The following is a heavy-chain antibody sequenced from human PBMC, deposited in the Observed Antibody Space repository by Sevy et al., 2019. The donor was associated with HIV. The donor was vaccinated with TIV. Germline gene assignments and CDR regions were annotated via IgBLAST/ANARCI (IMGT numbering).Heavy chain of an antibody. Sequence: SETLSLTCAVYGESFSGYFWNWIRHSPGKGLEWIGEINHSGTLKYNPSLKSRVTISVDESKNQLSLHLRSVTATDTAVYYCARGRQAYVVVVPSTVPFDYWGPGTLVTVSS. D-gene: IGHD3-10*02. V-gene: IGHV4-34*01. CDR3: ARGRQAYVVVVPSTVPFDY. CDR2: INHSGTL. CDR1: GESFSGYF. J-gene: IGHJ4*02.